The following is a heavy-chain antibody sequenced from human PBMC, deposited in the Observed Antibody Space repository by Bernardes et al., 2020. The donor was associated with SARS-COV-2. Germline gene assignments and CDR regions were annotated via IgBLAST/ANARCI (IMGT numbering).Heavy chain of an antibody. J-gene: IGHJ4*02. D-gene: IGHD3-10*01. CDR1: GFTFSSYA. V-gene: IGHV3-23*01. Sequence: GGSLRLSCAASGFTFSSYAMSWVRQAPGKGLEWVSAISGSGGSTYYADSVKGRFTISRDNSKNTLYLQMNSLRAEDTAVYYCAKDLPPVRGVIKPLGDFDYWGQGTLVTVSS. CDR2: ISGSGGST. CDR3: AKDLPPVRGVIKPLGDFDY.